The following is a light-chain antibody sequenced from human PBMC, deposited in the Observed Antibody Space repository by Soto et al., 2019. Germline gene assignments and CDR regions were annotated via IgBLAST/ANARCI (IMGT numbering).Light chain of an antibody. J-gene: IGLJ1*01. V-gene: IGLV2-11*01. CDR1: SSDVGGYNY. CDR3: YAYAGSYTFYV. CDR2: DVS. Sequence: QSALTQPRSVSGSPGQSVTISCTGTSSDVGGYNYVSWYQQHQGKAPKLIIYDVSKRPSGVPDRFSGSKSGNTASLTISGLQAEDEADYYCYAYAGSYTFYVFGTGTKLTVL.